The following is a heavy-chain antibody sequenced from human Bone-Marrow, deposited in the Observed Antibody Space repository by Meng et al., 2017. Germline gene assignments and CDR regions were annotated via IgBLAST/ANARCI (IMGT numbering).Heavy chain of an antibody. J-gene: IGHJ6*02. CDR1: GGSISSGGYY. CDR3: ARELIAVAGALDGMDV. Sequence: SETLSLTCTVSGGSISSGGYYWSWIRQHPGKGLEWIGYIYYSGSTYYNPSLKSRVTISVDTSKNQFSLKLSSVTAADTAVYYCARELIAVAGALDGMDVWGQGTTVTVSS. V-gene: IGHV4-31*03. CDR2: IYYSGST. D-gene: IGHD6-19*01.